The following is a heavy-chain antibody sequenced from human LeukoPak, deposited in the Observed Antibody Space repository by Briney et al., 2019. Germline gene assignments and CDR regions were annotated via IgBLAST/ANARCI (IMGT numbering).Heavy chain of an antibody. J-gene: IGHJ5*02. CDR2: IYYSGST. Sequence: NPSETLSLTCTVSGGSISSYYWSWIRQPPGKGLEWIGYIYYSGSTNYNPSLKSRVTISVDTSKNQFSLKLSSVTAADTAVYYCARGFLENSSWFDPWGQGTLVTVSS. CDR3: ARGFLENSSWFDP. D-gene: IGHD3-3*01. CDR1: GGSISSYY. V-gene: IGHV4-59*01.